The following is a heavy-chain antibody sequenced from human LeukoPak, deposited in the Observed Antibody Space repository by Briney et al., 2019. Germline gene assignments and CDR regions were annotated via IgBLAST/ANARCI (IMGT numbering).Heavy chain of an antibody. CDR3: AGDGVTADAFDI. J-gene: IGHJ3*02. V-gene: IGHV4-31*03. CDR2: IYYSGST. D-gene: IGHD2-21*02. CDR1: GGSISSGGYY. Sequence: PSETLSLTCTVSGGSISSGGYYWSWIRQHPGKGLEWIGYIYYSGSTYYNPSLKSRVTISVDTSKNQFSLKLSSVTAADTAVYYCAGDGVTADAFDIWGQGTMVTVSS.